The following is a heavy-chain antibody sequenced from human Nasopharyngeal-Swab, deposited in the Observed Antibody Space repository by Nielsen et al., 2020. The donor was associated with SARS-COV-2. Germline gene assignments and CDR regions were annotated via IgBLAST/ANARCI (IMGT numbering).Heavy chain of an antibody. Sequence: GESLKISCAASGFTFSDYYMSWIRQAPGKGLECISYISSSGSSTYYADSVKGRFTISRDNAKNSLYLQMNSLRAEDTAVYSCARDKGRRYYYDSSGLDYWGQGTLVTVSS. CDR2: ISSSGSST. CDR3: ARDKGRRYYYDSSGLDY. V-gene: IGHV3-11*04. CDR1: GFTFSDYY. D-gene: IGHD3-22*01. J-gene: IGHJ4*02.